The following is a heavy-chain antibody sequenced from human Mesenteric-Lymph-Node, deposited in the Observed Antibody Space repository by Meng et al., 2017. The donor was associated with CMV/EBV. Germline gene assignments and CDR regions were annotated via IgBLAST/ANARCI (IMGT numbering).Heavy chain of an antibody. J-gene: IGHJ6*02. CDR2: IRYDGSNK. D-gene: IGHD3-22*01. V-gene: IGHV3-30*02. CDR1: GFTFSSYG. CDR3: AKGSGDSSGYYYAYYYYAIDV. Sequence: GESLKISCAASGFTFSSYGMHWVRQAPGKGLEWVAFIRYDGSNKYYADSVKGRFTISRDNSKNTLYLQLTGLRAEDTAIYYCAKGSGDSSGYYYAYYYYAIDVWGQGTTVTVSS.